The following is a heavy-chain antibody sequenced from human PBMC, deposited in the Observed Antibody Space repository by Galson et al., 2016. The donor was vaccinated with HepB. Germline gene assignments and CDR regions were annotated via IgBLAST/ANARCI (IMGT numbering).Heavy chain of an antibody. CDR3: AKGTTLQVHFGYFDH. Sequence: SLRLSCAASGFTFSNYAMSWVRQAPGKGLEWVSGISDSGGSTYFADSVMGRFTISRDNSKNTLYLQMNCLRVDDTAVYYCAKGTTLQVHFGYFDHWGQGTLVTVSS. CDR1: GFTFSNYA. D-gene: IGHD1/OR15-1a*01. CDR2: ISDSGGST. V-gene: IGHV3-23*01. J-gene: IGHJ4*02.